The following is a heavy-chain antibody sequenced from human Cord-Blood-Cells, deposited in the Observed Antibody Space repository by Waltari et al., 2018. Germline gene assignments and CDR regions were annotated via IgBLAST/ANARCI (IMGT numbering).Heavy chain of an antibody. CDR3: ASHFLNWNDY. D-gene: IGHD1-1*01. CDR2: IYDSGST. J-gene: IGHJ4*02. V-gene: IGHV4-31*03. CDR1: GGSISRGGYY. Sequence: QVQLQESGPGLVKPSQTLSLTRTVSGGSISRGGYYWSWLRQHPGKGLAWIGYIYDSGSTYYTPSLKSRVTISVDTSKNQFSLKLSSVTAADTAVYYCASHFLNWNDYRGQGTLVTVSS.